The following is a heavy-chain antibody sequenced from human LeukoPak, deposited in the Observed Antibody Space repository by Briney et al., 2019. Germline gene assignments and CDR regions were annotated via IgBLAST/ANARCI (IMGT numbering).Heavy chain of an antibody. CDR2: ISGSGGST. D-gene: IGHD2/OR15-2a*01. V-gene: IGHV3-23*01. Sequence: GGSLRLSCATSGFTFSNTFLNWVRQAPGKGLEWVSAISGSGGSTYYAISVKGRFTISRDNSKNTLYLQMNILRAEDTAVYYCAKGPLSHFDYWGQGTLVTVSS. CDR3: AKGPLSHFDY. J-gene: IGHJ4*02. CDR1: GFTFSNTF.